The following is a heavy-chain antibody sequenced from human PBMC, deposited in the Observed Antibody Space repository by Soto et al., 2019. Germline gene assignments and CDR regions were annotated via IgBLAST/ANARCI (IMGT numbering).Heavy chain of an antibody. J-gene: IGHJ6*02. D-gene: IGHD3-3*02. V-gene: IGHV1-69*12. Sequence: QVQLMQSGAEVKKPGSSVKVSCKASGGTFSTSAISWVRQAPGEGLEWVGGIMPVFATPDYAQKFQGRVTIPADESTTTAYLELTSLTTDATAVYYCARDKARQQLGGNYYYILDVWGQGTAITVPS. CDR3: ARDKARQQLGGNYYYILDV. CDR2: IMPVFATP. CDR1: GGTFSTSA.